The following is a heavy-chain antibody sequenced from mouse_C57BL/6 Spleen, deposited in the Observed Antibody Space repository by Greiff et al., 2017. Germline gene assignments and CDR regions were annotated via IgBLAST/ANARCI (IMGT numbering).Heavy chain of an antibody. CDR3: ARGRDYGSRGYYAMDY. CDR1: GYTFTSYG. Sequence: VQLQQSGAELARPGASVKLSCKASGYTFTSYGISWVKQRTGQGLEWIGEIYPSSGNTYYNEKFKGKATLTADKSSSTAYMELRSLTSEDSAVYFCARGRDYGSRGYYAMDYWGQGTSVTVSS. V-gene: IGHV1-81*01. D-gene: IGHD1-1*01. J-gene: IGHJ4*01. CDR2: IYPSSGNT.